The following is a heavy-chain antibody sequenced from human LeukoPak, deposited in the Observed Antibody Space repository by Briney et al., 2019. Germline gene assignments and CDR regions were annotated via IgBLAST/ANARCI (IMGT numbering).Heavy chain of an antibody. CDR1: GGSISSYY. D-gene: IGHD3-22*01. V-gene: IGHV4-59*06. CDR3: ARVGYYDSSGYYSPYFDY. J-gene: IGHJ4*02. Sequence: SETLSLTCSVSGGSISSYYWSWIRQHPGKGLEWIGYIYYSGSTYYNPSLKSRVTISVDTSKNQFSLKLSSVTAADTAVYYCARVGYYDSSGYYSPYFDYWGQGTLVTVSS. CDR2: IYYSGST.